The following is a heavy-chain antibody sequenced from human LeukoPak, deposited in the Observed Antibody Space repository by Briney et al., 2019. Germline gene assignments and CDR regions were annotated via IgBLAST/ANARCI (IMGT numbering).Heavy chain of an antibody. Sequence: GGSLRLSCAASGFTFSDYGMHWVRQAPGKGLEWVAVISYAGSNKYYVDSAKGRFTISRDNSKNTLYLLMNSLRGEDTAVYYCAREEAPRALDIWGQGTMVTVSP. CDR1: GFTFSDYG. CDR2: ISYAGSNK. CDR3: AREEAPRALDI. V-gene: IGHV3-30*03. J-gene: IGHJ3*02.